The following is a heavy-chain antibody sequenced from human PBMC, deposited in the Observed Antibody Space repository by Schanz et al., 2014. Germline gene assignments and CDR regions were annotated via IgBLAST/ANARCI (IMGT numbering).Heavy chain of an antibody. CDR2: INQDGSEK. J-gene: IGHJ4*03. D-gene: IGHD2-21*01. CDR3: AKEGTIVVLREGYLEN. CDR1: GFTFSTYW. V-gene: IGHV3-7*03. Sequence: SCAASGFTFSTYWMSWVRLAPGKGLEWVANINQDGSEKYYVDSVKGRFTISRDNSKNTLYLQINRLRDDDTDVYDRAKEGTIVVLREGYLENWGPGSLVTYSA.